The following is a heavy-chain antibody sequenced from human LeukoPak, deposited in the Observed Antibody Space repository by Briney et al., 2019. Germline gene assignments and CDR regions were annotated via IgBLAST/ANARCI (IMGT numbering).Heavy chain of an antibody. CDR2: IIPIFGTA. V-gene: IGHV1-69*13. D-gene: IGHD3-10*01. CDR1: GGIFSSYA. Sequence: SVKVSCKASGGIFSSYAISWVRQAPGLGLEWMGGIIPIFGTANYAQKFQGRVTITADESTSTAYMELSSLRSEDTAVYYCARAAKHYYGSGSYYNLYYWGQGTLVTVSS. CDR3: ARAAKHYYGSGSYYNLYY. J-gene: IGHJ4*02.